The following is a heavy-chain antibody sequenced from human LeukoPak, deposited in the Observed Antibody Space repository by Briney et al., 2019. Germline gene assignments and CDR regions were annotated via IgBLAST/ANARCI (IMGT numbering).Heavy chain of an antibody. CDR1: GFTFSSYS. D-gene: IGHD1-26*01. CDR3: TRGRVGAIDAFDI. V-gene: IGHV3-21*03. J-gene: IGHJ3*02. Sequence: PGGSLRLSCAASGFTFSSYSMNWVRQAPGKGLEWVSSISSSSSYIYYADSVKGRFTISRDNAKNSLYLQMNSLRAEDTAVYYCTRGRVGAIDAFDIWGQGTMVTVSS. CDR2: ISSSSSYI.